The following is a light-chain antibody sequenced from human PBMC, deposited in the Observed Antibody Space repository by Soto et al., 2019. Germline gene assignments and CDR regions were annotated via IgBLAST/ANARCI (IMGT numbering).Light chain of an antibody. V-gene: IGKV3-11*01. CDR3: QQRSNWPRT. Sequence: EIVLTQSPATLSLSPGERATLSCRASQSVGSSLAWFQHKPGQAPRLLIYDASNRATGIPARFSGSGSGTYFTLTISSLEPEDFAVYYCQQRSNWPRTFGQGTKLEIK. J-gene: IGKJ2*01. CDR2: DAS. CDR1: QSVGSS.